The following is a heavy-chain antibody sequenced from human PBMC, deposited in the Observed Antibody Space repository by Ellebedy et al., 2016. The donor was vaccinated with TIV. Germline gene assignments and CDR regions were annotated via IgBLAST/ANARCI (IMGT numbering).Heavy chain of an antibody. J-gene: IGHJ4*02. CDR3: ARLGWVLMWFGVRE. D-gene: IGHD3-10*01. CDR2: SHRGST. Sequence: MPSETLSLTCTVSDHSLSSDYCWGWIRQLPGKGPEWMGISHRGSTHYSPSLENRVTMSLDTSKNQFSLKLSSVTAADTAVYYCARLGWVLMWFGVREWGQGTRVTVSS. V-gene: IGHV4-38-2*02. CDR1: DHSLSSDYC.